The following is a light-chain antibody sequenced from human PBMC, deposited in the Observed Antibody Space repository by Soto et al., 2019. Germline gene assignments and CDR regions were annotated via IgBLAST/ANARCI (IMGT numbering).Light chain of an antibody. CDR2: AAS. V-gene: IGKV1-9*01. J-gene: IGKJ4*01. CDR3: QQPNGLT. CDR1: QGISSY. Sequence: DIQMTQSPSSVSASVGDRVTITCRASQGISSYLAWYQQKPGKAPKLLIYAASTLQSGVPSRFSGSGSGTEFTLTISSLQPEDFATYYCQQPNGLTFGGGTKVEIK.